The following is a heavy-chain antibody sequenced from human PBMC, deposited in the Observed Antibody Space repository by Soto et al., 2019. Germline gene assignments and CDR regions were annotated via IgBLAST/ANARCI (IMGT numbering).Heavy chain of an antibody. J-gene: IGHJ3*02. CDR1: GFTFSDFY. V-gene: IGHV3-11*01. D-gene: IGHD2-15*01. Sequence: GGSLRLSCAASGFTFSDFYMSWIRQAPGKGLEWVSYISSSGSTIYYADSVKGRSTISRDNAKNSLYLQINSLRAEDTAVYYCARRCSGGSCYSHDAFDIWGQGTMVTVSS. CDR3: ARRCSGGSCYSHDAFDI. CDR2: ISSSGSTI.